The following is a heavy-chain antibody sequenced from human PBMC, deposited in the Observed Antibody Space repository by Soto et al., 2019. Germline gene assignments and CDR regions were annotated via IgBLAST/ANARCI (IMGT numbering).Heavy chain of an antibody. CDR3: ARNRGWEMLDY. D-gene: IGHD6-19*01. Sequence: EVQLVESGGAMVQPGGSLRLSCATSGFTFTHYWMNWVRQAPGKGQEWVANINIDGTEKYYGDSVKGRFTISRDNAKNSLYLQMDSLRDEDMAVYYCARNRGWEMLDYWGQGTLVTVSS. V-gene: IGHV3-7*01. J-gene: IGHJ4*02. CDR2: INIDGTEK. CDR1: GFTFTHYW.